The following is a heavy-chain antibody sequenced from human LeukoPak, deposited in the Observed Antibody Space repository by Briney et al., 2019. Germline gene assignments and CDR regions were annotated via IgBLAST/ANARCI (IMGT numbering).Heavy chain of an antibody. CDR3: ARSSRVAATVTLDY. D-gene: IGHD2-15*01. Sequence: SVKVSCKVSGYTLTELSMHWVRQAPGQGLEWMGGIIPIFGTANYAQKFQGRVTITADESTSTAYMELSSLRSEDTAVYYCARSSRVAATVTLDYWGQGTLVTVSS. CDR1: GYTLTELS. CDR2: IIPIFGTA. J-gene: IGHJ4*02. V-gene: IGHV1-69*13.